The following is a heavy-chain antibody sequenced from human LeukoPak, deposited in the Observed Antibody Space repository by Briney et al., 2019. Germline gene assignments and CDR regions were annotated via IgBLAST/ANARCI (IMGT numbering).Heavy chain of an antibody. J-gene: IGHJ1*01. CDR1: GGSISSYY. V-gene: IGHV4-59*01. Sequence: SETLSLTCTVSGGSISSYYWSWIRQPPGKGLEWIGYIYYSGSTNYHPSLKSRVTISVDTSKNQFSLKLSSVTAADTAVYYCARVIGGEYFQHWGQGTLVTVSS. D-gene: IGHD3-16*01. CDR2: IYYSGST. CDR3: ARVIGGEYFQH.